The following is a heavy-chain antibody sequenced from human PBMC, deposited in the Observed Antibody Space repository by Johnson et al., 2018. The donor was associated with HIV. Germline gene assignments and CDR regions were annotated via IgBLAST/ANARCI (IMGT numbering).Heavy chain of an antibody. J-gene: IGHJ3*01. Sequence: QVQLVESGGGVVQPGRSLRLSCAASGFTFSSYAMHWVRQAPAKGLEWVAVISYDGSDKYYAASVKGRFTISRDNSKNTLSLQMDSLRPEDTAVYYCARDPAYSSTWEGAFDVWGQGTMVTVSS. D-gene: IGHD6-19*01. CDR3: ARDPAYSSTWEGAFDV. V-gene: IGHV3-30*04. CDR1: GFTFSSYA. CDR2: ISYDGSDK.